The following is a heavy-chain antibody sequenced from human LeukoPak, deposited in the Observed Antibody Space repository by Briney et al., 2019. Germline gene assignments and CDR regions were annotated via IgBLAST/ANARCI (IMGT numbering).Heavy chain of an antibody. Sequence: GGSLRLSCAASGFTFSNYAMNWVRQAPGKGLEWVSTISDSGGSTYYADSVKGRFTISRDNPKNTLYLQINSLRAEDTAVYYCASLKPTYYDILTGSESGYWGQGTLVTVSS. CDR1: GFTFSNYA. V-gene: IGHV3-23*01. J-gene: IGHJ4*02. D-gene: IGHD3-9*01. CDR3: ASLKPTYYDILTGSESGY. CDR2: ISDSGGST.